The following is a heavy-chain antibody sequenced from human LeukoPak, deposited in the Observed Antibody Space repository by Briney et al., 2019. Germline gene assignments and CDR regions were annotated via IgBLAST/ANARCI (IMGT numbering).Heavy chain of an antibody. D-gene: IGHD3-22*01. Sequence: PGGSLRLSCAASGFTFSSYWMHWVRQAPGKGLVWVSRINSDGSSTSYADSVKGRFTISRDNAKNTLYLQMNSLRAEDTAVYYCAIHSNYYDSGGYYYRVYWGQGTLVTVSS. CDR2: INSDGSST. V-gene: IGHV3-74*01. J-gene: IGHJ4*02. CDR1: GFTFSSYW. CDR3: AIHSNYYDSGGYYYRVY.